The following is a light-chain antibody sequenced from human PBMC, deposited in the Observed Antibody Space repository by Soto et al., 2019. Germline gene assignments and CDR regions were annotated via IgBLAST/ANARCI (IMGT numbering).Light chain of an antibody. J-gene: IGKJ1*01. V-gene: IGKV3-15*01. CDR1: QSVSNN. CDR2: GAS. CDR3: QQYNNWPRT. Sequence: EIVMTQSPATLSVSPGERVTLSCRASQSVSNNLAWYQQRPGQAPRLVIYGASTRATGIPARFSGSASGTEFTLTISSLQSEDFAIYYCQQYNNWPRTFGQGTKVE.